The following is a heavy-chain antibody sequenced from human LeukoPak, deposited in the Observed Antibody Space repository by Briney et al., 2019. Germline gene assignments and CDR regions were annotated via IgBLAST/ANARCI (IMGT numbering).Heavy chain of an antibody. CDR2: INAGNGNT. CDR1: GYTFTSYA. V-gene: IGHV1-3*01. CDR3: ARDGLEADGYNWFDP. Sequence: GASVKVSCKASGYTFTSYAMHWVRQAPGQRLERMGWINAGNGNTKYSQKFQGRVTITRDTSASTAYMELSSLRSEDTAVYYCARDGLEADGYNWFDPWGQGTLVTVSS. J-gene: IGHJ5*02. D-gene: IGHD6-6*01.